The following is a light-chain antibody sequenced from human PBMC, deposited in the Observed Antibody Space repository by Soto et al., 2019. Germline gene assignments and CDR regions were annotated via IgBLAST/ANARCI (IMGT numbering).Light chain of an antibody. J-gene: IGLJ3*02. CDR2: EVS. Sequence: QSALTQPPSASGSPGQSVTISCTGNSSDVGGYNFVSWYQQHPGKAPKLMIYEVSERPSGVSDRFSGSKSGNTASLTVSGLQAEYEADYYCSSYAGSNIVVLGGGTKLT. CDR3: SSYAGSNIVV. CDR1: SSDVGGYNF. V-gene: IGLV2-8*01.